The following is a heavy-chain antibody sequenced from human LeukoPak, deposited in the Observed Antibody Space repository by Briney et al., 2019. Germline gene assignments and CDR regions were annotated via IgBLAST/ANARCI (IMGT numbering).Heavy chain of an antibody. Sequence: QTGGSLRLSCAASGFTFSEYSMHWVRQAPGKGLEYVSAISTNGGSTYYANSVKGRFTISRDNAKNSLYLQMNSLRAEDTAVYYCARGFRWYRVDWGQGTLVTVSS. V-gene: IGHV3-64*01. CDR2: ISTNGGST. CDR1: GFTFSEYS. CDR3: ARGFRWYRVD. D-gene: IGHD6-13*01. J-gene: IGHJ4*02.